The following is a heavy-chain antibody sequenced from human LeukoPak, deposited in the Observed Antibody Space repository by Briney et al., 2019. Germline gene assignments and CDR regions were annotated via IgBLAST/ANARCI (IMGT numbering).Heavy chain of an antibody. V-gene: IGHV1-24*01. CDR2: FDPEDGET. CDR3: ASSRRITSPGMDV. Sequence: GASVKVSCKVSGYTLTELSMHWVRQAPGKGLEWMGGFDPEDGETIYAQKFQGRVTMTRNTSISTAYMELSSLRSEDTAVYYCASSRRITSPGMDVWGQGTTVTVSS. D-gene: IGHD1-20*01. J-gene: IGHJ6*02. CDR1: GYTLTELS.